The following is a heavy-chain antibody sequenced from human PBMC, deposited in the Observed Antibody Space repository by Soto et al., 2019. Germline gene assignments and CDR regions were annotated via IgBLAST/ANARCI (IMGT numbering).Heavy chain of an antibody. V-gene: IGHV4-38-2*02. CDR2: RSHSGST. CDR3: ARDQNIMWFFS. J-gene: IGHJ5*01. CDR1: GLSITSNNY. Sequence: SETLSLTCGVSGLSITSNNYWAWIRQSPGKGLEWIGSRSHSGSTYYNPSLDSRVTISADTSKNQFSLRLTSVTAADTAVYYCARDQNIMWFFSWGQGTLVTVSS.